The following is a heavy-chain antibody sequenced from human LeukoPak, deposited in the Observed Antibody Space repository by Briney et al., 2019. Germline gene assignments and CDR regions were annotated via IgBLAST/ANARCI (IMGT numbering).Heavy chain of an antibody. CDR1: GGSLNGYY. V-gene: IGHV4-59*08. J-gene: IGHJ6*04. CDR2: IHSSEGA. CDR3: ARHVYGEGMVV. Sequence: PSETLSLTCTVSGGSLNGYYWGWIRQPPGKGLECIGYIHSSEGAAHNASLKSRLTISLDTSKNQFSLTLSSVTAADTAVYYCARHVYGEGMVVWGKGTTVTVSS. D-gene: IGHD4-17*01.